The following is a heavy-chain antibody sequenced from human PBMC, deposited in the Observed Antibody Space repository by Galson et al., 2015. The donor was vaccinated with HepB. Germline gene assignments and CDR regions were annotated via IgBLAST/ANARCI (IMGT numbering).Heavy chain of an antibody. CDR1: GYSFTSYW. D-gene: IGHD3-10*01. CDR2: IDPSDSYT. J-gene: IGHJ4*02. Sequence: QSGAEVKKPGVSLRISCKGSGYSFTSYWISWVRQMPGKGLEWMRWIDPSDSYTNYSPSFQGHVTISADKSISTAYLQWCSLKASDTAMYYCARHAVGPKLWFGEGTDYWGQGTLVTVSS. V-gene: IGHV5-10-1*01. CDR3: ARHAVGPKLWFGEGTDY.